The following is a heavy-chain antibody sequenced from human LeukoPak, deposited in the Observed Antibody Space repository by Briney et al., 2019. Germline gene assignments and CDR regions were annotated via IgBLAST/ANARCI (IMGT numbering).Heavy chain of an antibody. D-gene: IGHD1-26*01. CDR3: ARDYQWGFDY. CDR1: GFTFSSTW. CDR2: IKQDGSAK. Sequence: PGGSLRLSCAASGFTFSSTWMSWVRQAPGKGLEWVANIKQDGSAKYYVDSVKGRFTISRDNAKNSLYLQMNSLRAEDTAVYYCARDYQWGFDYWGQGTPVTVSS. J-gene: IGHJ4*02. V-gene: IGHV3-7*01.